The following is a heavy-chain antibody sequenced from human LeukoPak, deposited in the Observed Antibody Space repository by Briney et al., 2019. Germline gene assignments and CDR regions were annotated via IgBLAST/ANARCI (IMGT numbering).Heavy chain of an antibody. J-gene: IGHJ4*02. Sequence: PGGSLRLSCAASGFSFSDYSMNWVRQAPGKGLEWIPYIFTSSDLISYADSVKGRFTISRDNAKNSVYLQMNSLRTEDTAVYYCAKDHNWSFEDWGQGTLVTVSS. CDR1: GFSFSDYS. V-gene: IGHV3-48*01. CDR3: AKDHNWSFED. D-gene: IGHD1-20*01. CDR2: IFTSSDLI.